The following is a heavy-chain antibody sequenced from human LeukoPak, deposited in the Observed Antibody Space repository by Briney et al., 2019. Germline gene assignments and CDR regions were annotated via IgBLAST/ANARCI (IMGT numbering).Heavy chain of an antibody. J-gene: IGHJ4*02. CDR2: ISAYNGNT. CDR3: AREGPTGIAVAGTGYDY. Sequence: ASVKVSCKASGYTFTSYGISWVRQAPGQGLEWMGWISAYNGNTNYAQELQGRVTMTTDTSTSTAYMELRSLRSDDTAVYYCAREGPTGIAVAGTGYDYWGQGTLVTVSS. CDR1: GYTFTSYG. V-gene: IGHV1-18*01. D-gene: IGHD6-19*01.